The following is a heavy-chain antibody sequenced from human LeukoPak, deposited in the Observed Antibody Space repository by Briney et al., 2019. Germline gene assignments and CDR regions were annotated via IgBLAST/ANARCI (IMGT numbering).Heavy chain of an antibody. CDR3: ASGHYDILTGYQGYFDY. CDR1: GGSISSYY. Sequence: SETLSLTCTVSGGSISSYYWGWIRQPPGKGLEWIGYIYYSGSTNYNPSLKSRVTISVDTSKNQFSLKLSSVTAADTAVYYCASGHYDILTGYQGYFDYWGQGTLVTVSS. J-gene: IGHJ4*02. V-gene: IGHV4-59*01. D-gene: IGHD3-9*01. CDR2: IYYSGST.